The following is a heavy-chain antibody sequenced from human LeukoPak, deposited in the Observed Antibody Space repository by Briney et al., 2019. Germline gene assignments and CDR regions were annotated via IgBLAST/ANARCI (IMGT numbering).Heavy chain of an antibody. Sequence: SVKVSCKASGGTFSSYAISWVRQAPGQGLEWMGGIIPIFGTANYAQKFQGRVTITADESTSTAYMELSSLRSEDTAVYYCAGVTTFVGYDWYYFDYWGQGTLVTVSS. V-gene: IGHV1-69*13. CDR3: AGVTTFVGYDWYYFDY. J-gene: IGHJ4*02. CDR2: IIPIFGTA. CDR1: GGTFSSYA. D-gene: IGHD4-11*01.